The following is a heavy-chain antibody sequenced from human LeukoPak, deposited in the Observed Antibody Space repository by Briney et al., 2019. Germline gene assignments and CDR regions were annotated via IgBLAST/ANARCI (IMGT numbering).Heavy chain of an antibody. J-gene: IGHJ4*02. CDR2: IYYSGST. Sequence: SETLSLTCTVSGGSISSSSYYWGWIRQPPGKGLEWIGSIYYSGSTYYNPSLKSRVTISVDTSKNQFSLKLSSVTAADTAVYYCARVEGGVIVIPFDYWGQGTLVTVSS. CDR3: ARVEGGVIVIPFDY. V-gene: IGHV4-39*01. CDR1: GGSISSSSYY. D-gene: IGHD3-16*02.